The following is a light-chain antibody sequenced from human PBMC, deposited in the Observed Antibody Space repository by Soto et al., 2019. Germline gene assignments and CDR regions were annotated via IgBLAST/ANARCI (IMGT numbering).Light chain of an antibody. V-gene: IGLV2-14*03. J-gene: IGLJ3*02. CDR3: SSYTATNTLM. CDR2: DVS. CDR1: SSDVGGYNS. Sequence: QSALTQPASVSGSPGQSITISCTGSSSDVGGYNSVSWYQQYPGKAPKLMIYDVSNRPSGVSNRFSGSKSGNTASLTISGLQAEDEADYYCSSYTATNTLMFGGGTKVTVL.